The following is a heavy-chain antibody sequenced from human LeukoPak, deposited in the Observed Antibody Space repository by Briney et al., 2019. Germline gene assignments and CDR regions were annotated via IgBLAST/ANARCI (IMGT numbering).Heavy chain of an antibody. Sequence: ASVKVSCKASGYTFTSYYMHWVRQAPGQGLEWMGIINPSGGSTSYAQKFQGRVTITADESTSTAYMELSSLRSEDTAVYYCAPHYGSGRNYWGQGTLVTVSS. V-gene: IGHV1-46*01. CDR3: APHYGSGRNY. CDR2: INPSGGST. D-gene: IGHD3-10*01. CDR1: GYTFTSYY. J-gene: IGHJ4*02.